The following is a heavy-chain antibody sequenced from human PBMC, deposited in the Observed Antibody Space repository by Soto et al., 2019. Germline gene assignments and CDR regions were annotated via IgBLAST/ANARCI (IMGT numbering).Heavy chain of an antibody. CDR3: ARGTLAGFGELFQNWFDP. J-gene: IGHJ5*02. CDR1: GGSISSYY. V-gene: IGHV4-59*01. Sequence: SETLSLTCTVSGGSISSYYWSWIRQPPGKGLEWIGYIYYSGSTNYNPSLKSRVTISVDTSKNQFSLKLSSVTAADTAVYYCARGTLAGFGELFQNWFDPWGQGTLVTVSS. D-gene: IGHD3-10*01. CDR2: IYYSGST.